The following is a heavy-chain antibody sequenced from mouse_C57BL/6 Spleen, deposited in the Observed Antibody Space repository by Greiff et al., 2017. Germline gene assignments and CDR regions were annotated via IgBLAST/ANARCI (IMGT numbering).Heavy chain of an antibody. CDR2: IWSGGST. J-gene: IGHJ1*03. D-gene: IGHD1-1*01. CDR3: ARPPYYYGSSYVHWYFDV. CDR1: GFSLTSYG. V-gene: IGHV2-2*01. Sequence: QVQLKQSGPGLVQPSQSLSITCTVSGFSLTSYGVHWVRQSPGKGLEWLGVIWSGGSTDYNAAFISRLSISKDNSKSQVFFKMNSLQADDTAIYYCARPPYYYGSSYVHWYFDVWGTGTTVTVSS.